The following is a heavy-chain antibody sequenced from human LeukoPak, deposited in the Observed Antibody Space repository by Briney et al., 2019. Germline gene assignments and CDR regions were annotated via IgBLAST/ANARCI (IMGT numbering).Heavy chain of an antibody. CDR3: ARFERDYYYYMDV. CDR1: GGSISSTTYY. CDR2: IYTSGST. J-gene: IGHJ6*03. Sequence: SETLSLTCSVSGGSISSTTYYWSWIRQPAGKGLEWIGRIYTSGSTNYNPSLKSRVTISVDTSKNQFSLKLSSVAAADTAVYYCARFERDYYYYMDVWGKGTTVTISS. V-gene: IGHV4-61*02. D-gene: IGHD1-1*01.